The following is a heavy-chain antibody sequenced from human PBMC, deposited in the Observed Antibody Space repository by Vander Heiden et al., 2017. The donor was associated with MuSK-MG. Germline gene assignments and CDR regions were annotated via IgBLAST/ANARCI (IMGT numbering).Heavy chain of an antibody. Sequence: QVQLVQSGAEVKKPGSSVKVSCKASGGTFSSYAISWVRQAPGQGLEWMGGIIPIFGTANYAQKVQGRVTITADESTSTAYMELRRMRSQDTAVYYFAKVWWLRLSDAFDIWGEGTMVAVYS. CDR1: GGTFSSYA. J-gene: IGHJ3*02. D-gene: IGHD5-12*01. V-gene: IGHV1-69*01. CDR2: IIPIFGTA. CDR3: AKVWWLRLSDAFDI.